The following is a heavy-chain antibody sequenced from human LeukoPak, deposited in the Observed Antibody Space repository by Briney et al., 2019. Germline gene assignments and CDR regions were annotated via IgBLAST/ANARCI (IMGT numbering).Heavy chain of an antibody. V-gene: IGHV4-39*07. Sequence: SETLSLTCSVSGGSISSSSHYWAWIRQPPGRGLEWIGSIYYSGTTYYNPSLKSRVTISVDTSKNQFSLKLSSETAADTAVYYCARVPSSSPDYWGQGTLATVSS. D-gene: IGHD6-6*01. CDR3: ARVPSSSPDY. CDR2: IYYSGTT. CDR1: GGSISSSSHY. J-gene: IGHJ4*02.